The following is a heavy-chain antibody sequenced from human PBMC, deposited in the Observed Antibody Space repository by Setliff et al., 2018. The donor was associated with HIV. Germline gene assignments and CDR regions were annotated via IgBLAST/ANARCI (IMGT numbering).Heavy chain of an antibody. J-gene: IGHJ6*02. Sequence: PGESLKISCRGSGYNFPNYWIAWVRQMPGKGLEWMGIIYPDNSDARYGPSFQGQVTISVDKTMRTAYLQWSSLKASDTAIYYCARGSSSVNYYHCGLDVWGQGTTVTV. D-gene: IGHD3-10*01. CDR2: IYPDNSDA. V-gene: IGHV5-51*01. CDR1: GYNFPNYW. CDR3: ARGSSSVNYYHCGLDV.